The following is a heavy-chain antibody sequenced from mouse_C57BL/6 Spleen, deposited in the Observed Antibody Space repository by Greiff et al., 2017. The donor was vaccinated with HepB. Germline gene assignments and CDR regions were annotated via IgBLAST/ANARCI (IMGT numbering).Heavy chain of an antibody. J-gene: IGHJ1*03. Sequence: EVKLQESGGGLVKPGGSLKLSCAASGFTFSDYGMHWVRQAPEKGLEWVAYISSGSSTIYYADTVKGRFTISRDNAKNTLFLQMTSLRSEDTAMYYCARAPFRGWYFDVWGTGTTVTVSS. CDR3: ARAPFRGWYFDV. CDR1: GFTFSDYG. CDR2: ISSGSSTI. V-gene: IGHV5-17*01.